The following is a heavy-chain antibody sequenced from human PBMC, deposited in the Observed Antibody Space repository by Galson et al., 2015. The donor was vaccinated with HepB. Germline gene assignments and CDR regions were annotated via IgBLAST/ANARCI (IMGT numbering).Heavy chain of an antibody. V-gene: IGHV3-11*05. J-gene: IGHJ4*01. D-gene: IGHD2-2*01. CDR3: VRAPESTSWGSKSEFDY. Sequence: SLRLSCAASGFTFSDYYMNWIRQAPGKGLEWVSYIGGGSAYINYADSVKGRFTISRDNAKNSIYLQMDSLRAEDTAVYYCVRAPESTSWGSKSEFDYWGQGTLVTVSS. CDR1: GFTFSDYY. CDR2: IGGGSAYI.